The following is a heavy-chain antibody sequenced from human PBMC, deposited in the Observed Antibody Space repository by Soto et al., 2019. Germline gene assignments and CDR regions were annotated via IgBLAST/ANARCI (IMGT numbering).Heavy chain of an antibody. V-gene: IGHV1-69*01. CDR2: IIPIFGTA. CDR3: AREDGYNVGAPFDY. J-gene: IGHJ4*02. Sequence: QVQLVQSGAEVKKPGSSVKVSCKASGGTFSSYAISWVRQAPGQGLEWMGGIIPIFGTANYAQMFQGRVTITADESTSTDYMELSSLRAEDRAVYYCAREDGYNVGAPFDYGGQGTLVTVSS. D-gene: IGHD5-12*01. CDR1: GGTFSSYA.